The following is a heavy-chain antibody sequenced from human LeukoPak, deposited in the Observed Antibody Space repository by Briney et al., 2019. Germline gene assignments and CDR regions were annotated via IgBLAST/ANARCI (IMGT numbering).Heavy chain of an antibody. CDR1: GGSISSYY. J-gene: IGHJ4*02. CDR2: IYYSGST. D-gene: IGHD6-19*01. Sequence: PSETLSLTCTVSGGSISSYYWSWIRQPPGRGLEWIGFIYYSGSTNYNPSLKSRVTISVDTSKNQFSLKLNSVTAADTAVYYCASSAWQYYFNYWGLGTLVTVSS. V-gene: IGHV4-59*01. CDR3: ASSAWQYYFNY.